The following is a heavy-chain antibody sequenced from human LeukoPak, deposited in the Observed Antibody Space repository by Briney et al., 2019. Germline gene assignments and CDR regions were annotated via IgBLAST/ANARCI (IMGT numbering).Heavy chain of an antibody. V-gene: IGHV4-34*01. CDR1: GGSFSGYY. Sequence: SESLSLTCSVSGGSFSGYYWSWIRQPPGKGLEWIGEINHSGSTNYIPSLKSRVTISVDTSKNQFSLRLSSVTAADTAVYYCARGGYGSDFWGQGTLVTVSS. CDR3: ARGGYGSDF. D-gene: IGHD5-12*01. CDR2: INHSGST. J-gene: IGHJ4*02.